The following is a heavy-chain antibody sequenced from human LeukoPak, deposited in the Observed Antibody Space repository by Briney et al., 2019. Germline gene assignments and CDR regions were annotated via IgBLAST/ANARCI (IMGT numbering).Heavy chain of an antibody. V-gene: IGHV3-21*01. Sequence: PGGSLRLSCAASGFTFSSYSMNWVRQAPGKGLEWVSSISSSSSYIYYADSVKGRFTISRDNAKNSLYLRMNSLRAEDTAVYYCARESAFWESDRSPQYYYGMDVWGQGTTVTVSS. D-gene: IGHD3-3*01. J-gene: IGHJ6*02. CDR2: ISSSSSYI. CDR1: GFTFSSYS. CDR3: ARESAFWESDRSPQYYYGMDV.